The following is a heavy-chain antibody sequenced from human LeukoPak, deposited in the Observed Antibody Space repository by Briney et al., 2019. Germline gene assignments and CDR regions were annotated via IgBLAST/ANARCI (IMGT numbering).Heavy chain of an antibody. V-gene: IGHV4-30-2*01. CDR3: ARLGYCSGGSCYSYWFDP. CDR1: GGSISSGGYS. D-gene: IGHD2-15*01. CDR2: IYHSEST. J-gene: IGHJ5*02. Sequence: SETLSLTCAVSGGSISSGGYSWSWIRQPPGKGLEWIGYIYHSESTYYNPSLKSRVTISVDRSKNHFALKLSSVTAADTAVYYCARLGYCSGGSCYSYWFDPWGQGTLVTVSS.